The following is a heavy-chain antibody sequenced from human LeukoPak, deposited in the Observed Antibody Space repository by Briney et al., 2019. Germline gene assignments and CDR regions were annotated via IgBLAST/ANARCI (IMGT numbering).Heavy chain of an antibody. CDR2: ISYDGSNK. J-gene: IGHJ4*02. Sequence: GGSLRLSCAASGFTFSSYAMHWVRQAPGKGLEWVAVISYDGSNKYYADSVKGRFTISRDNSKNTLYLQMNSLRAADTAVYYCARAEPDSSSWYTVLDYWGQGTLVTVSS. CDR3: ARAEPDSSSWYTVLDY. D-gene: IGHD6-13*01. CDR1: GFTFSSYA. V-gene: IGHV3-30*01.